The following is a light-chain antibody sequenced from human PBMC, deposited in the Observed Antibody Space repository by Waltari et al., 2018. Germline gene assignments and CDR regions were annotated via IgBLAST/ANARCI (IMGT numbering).Light chain of an antibody. Sequence: EIQMTQSPSSLSASVGDRVTITCRASQSISSYLNCYQQKPGKAPKLLIYAASSLQSGVPSRFSGSGAGTDFTLTISSLQPEDFATYYCQQSYSTPYTFGQGTKLEIK. V-gene: IGKV1-39*01. CDR1: QSISSY. CDR2: AAS. CDR3: QQSYSTPYT. J-gene: IGKJ2*01.